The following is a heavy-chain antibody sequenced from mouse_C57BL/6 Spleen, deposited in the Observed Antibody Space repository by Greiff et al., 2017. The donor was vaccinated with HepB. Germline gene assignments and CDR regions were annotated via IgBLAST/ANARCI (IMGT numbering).Heavy chain of an antibody. Sequence: QVQLQQPGAELVKPGASVKLSCKASGYTFTSYWMHWVKPRPGQGLEWIGMIHPNSGSTNYNEKFKSKATLTVDKSSSTAYMQLSSLTSEDSAVYYCAREGMVTTRAMDYWGQGTSVTVSS. V-gene: IGHV1-64*01. CDR3: AREGMVTTRAMDY. J-gene: IGHJ4*01. CDR2: IHPNSGST. D-gene: IGHD2-2*01. CDR1: GYTFTSYW.